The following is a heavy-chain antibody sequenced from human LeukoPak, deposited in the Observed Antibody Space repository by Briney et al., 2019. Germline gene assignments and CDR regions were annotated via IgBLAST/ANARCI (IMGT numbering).Heavy chain of an antibody. Sequence: AGGSLRLSCAASGFTFRGYGMSWVRQAPGKGLEWVSAISGSGGSTYYADSVKGRFTISRDNSKNTLYLQMNSLRAEDTAVYYCAKALDSSGFDYWGQGTLVTVSS. D-gene: IGHD3-22*01. V-gene: IGHV3-23*01. J-gene: IGHJ4*02. CDR1: GFTFRGYG. CDR3: AKALDSSGFDY. CDR2: ISGSGGST.